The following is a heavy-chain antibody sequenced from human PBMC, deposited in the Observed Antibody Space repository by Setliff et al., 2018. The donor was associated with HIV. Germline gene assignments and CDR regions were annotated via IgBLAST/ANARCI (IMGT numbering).Heavy chain of an antibody. Sequence: GGSLRLSCAASGFTFSSFEMNWVRQAPGKGLEWLSYISSGGDSIYYADSVKGRFTISRDNSQNALYLHMNSLRAEDTAVYYCAKLQEGHVYSHYDSWGQGTLVTVSS. CDR2: ISSGGDSI. CDR1: GFTFSSFE. CDR3: AKLQEGHVYSHYDS. V-gene: IGHV3-48*03. J-gene: IGHJ4*02. D-gene: IGHD2-21*01.